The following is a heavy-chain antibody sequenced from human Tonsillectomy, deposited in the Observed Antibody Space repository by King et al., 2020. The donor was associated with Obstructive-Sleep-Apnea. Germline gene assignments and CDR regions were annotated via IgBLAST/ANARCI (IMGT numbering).Heavy chain of an antibody. CDR1: GFTFSSYW. Sequence: QLVQSGGGLVQPGGSLRLSCAASGFTFSSYWMSCVRQAPGEGLEWVSNIKEAGSEKFYVDSVKGRFTISRDNAKNSLYLQMNSLGAEDTAVYYCARDGRQYSYGPFDVWGQGTTVTVSS. J-gene: IGHJ6*02. V-gene: IGHV3-7*01. CDR2: IKEAGSEK. CDR3: ARDGRQYSYGPFDV. D-gene: IGHD5-18*01.